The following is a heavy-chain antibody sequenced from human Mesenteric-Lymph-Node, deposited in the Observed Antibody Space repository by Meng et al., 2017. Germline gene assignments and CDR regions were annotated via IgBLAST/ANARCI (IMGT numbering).Heavy chain of an antibody. J-gene: IGHJ4*02. D-gene: IGHD3-22*01. CDR1: GFTFSSYS. V-gene: IGHV3-21*01. CDR2: ISSSSSYI. Sequence: GESLKISCAASGFTFSSYSMNWVRKAPGKGLEWVSSISSSSSYIYYADSVKGRFTISRDNAKNSLYPQMNSLRAEDTAVYYCARDSRYYDSSGYYSKFDYWGQGTLVTVSS. CDR3: ARDSRYYDSSGYYSKFDY.